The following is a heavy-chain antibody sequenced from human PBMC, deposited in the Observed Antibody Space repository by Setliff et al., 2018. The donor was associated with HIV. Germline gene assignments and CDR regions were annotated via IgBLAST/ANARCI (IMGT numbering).Heavy chain of an antibody. V-gene: IGHV3-33*01. J-gene: IGHJ4*02. CDR2: IWYDGNKK. CDR1: GFAFSTFA. D-gene: IGHD2-21*01. Sequence: GGSLRLSCTASGFAFSTFAMHWVRQAPGKGLEWVAVIWYDGNKKDYGDSVKGRITISRDNSKDTLYLQMSSLTTEDTAVYYCARDRNCGNGCYSSADHWGLGTLVTVSS. CDR3: ARDRNCGNGCYSSADH.